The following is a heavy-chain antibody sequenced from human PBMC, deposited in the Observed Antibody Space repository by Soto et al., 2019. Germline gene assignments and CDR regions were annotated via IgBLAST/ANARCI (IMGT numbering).Heavy chain of an antibody. Sequence: GGSLRLSCAASGFTFSSYSMNWVRQAPGKGLEWVAVISYDGSNKDYADSVKGRFTISRDNSKNTLYVQMNSLRAEDTAVYYCAKDRTTYSGYPSNPDYWGQGTLVTVSS. V-gene: IGHV3-30*18. CDR3: AKDRTTYSGYPSNPDY. CDR2: ISYDGSNK. J-gene: IGHJ4*02. CDR1: GFTFSSYS. D-gene: IGHD5-12*01.